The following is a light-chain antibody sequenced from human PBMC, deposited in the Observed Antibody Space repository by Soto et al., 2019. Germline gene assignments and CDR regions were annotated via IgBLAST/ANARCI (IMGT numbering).Light chain of an antibody. CDR2: GAS. J-gene: IGKJ2*01. V-gene: IGKV3-20*01. CDR3: QQYGSSPRT. Sequence: ERVLTQSPGTLSLSPGERATLSCRASQSVSSSYLAWYQQKPGQAPRLLIYGASSRATGIPDRFSGSGSGTDFTLTISRLEPEDFAVYYCQQYGSSPRTFGQGTKLEIK. CDR1: QSVSSSY.